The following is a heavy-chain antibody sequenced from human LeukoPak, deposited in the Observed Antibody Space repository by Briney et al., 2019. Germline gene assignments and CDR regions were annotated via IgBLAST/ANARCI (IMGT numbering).Heavy chain of an antibody. D-gene: IGHD3-10*01. CDR1: GGSFSGYY. V-gene: IGHV4-59*10. CDR3: ARGYYYGSAFNY. Sequence: MASETLSLTCAVYGGSFSGYYWSWIRQPAGKGLEWIGRIYTSGSTNYNPSLKSRVTISVDTSKNQFSLKLSSVTAADTAVYYCARGYYYGSAFNYWGQGTLVTVSS. J-gene: IGHJ4*02. CDR2: IYTSGST.